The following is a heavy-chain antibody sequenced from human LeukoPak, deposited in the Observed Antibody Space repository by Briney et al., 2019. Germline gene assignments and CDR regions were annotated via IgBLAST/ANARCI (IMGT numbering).Heavy chain of an antibody. CDR2: VFPGGNT. V-gene: IGHV4-4*09. CDR3: PMHVPHSSKFDA. Sequence: SETLSLTCTVSGCSFTSFHWNWLRQPPAKGLEWIGDVFPGGNTRYNPSLISRITFSVETSMHQCSLTLSSVTAAETALYSCPMHVPHSSKFDAWGLGNLVTVSS. J-gene: IGHJ5*02. D-gene: IGHD6-6*01. CDR1: GCSFTSFH.